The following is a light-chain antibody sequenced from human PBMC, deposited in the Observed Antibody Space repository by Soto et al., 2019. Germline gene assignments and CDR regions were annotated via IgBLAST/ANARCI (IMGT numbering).Light chain of an antibody. CDR3: HQYHSTPRT. CDR2: WAS. V-gene: IGKV4-1*01. Sequence: DIVMTQSPDSLAVSLGERATINCKSSQSVLYSSNNKNYLAWYQQKPGQPPKLLIYWASTRESGVPDRFSGGGSGTDFTLTISSLQAEDVAVYYCHQYHSTPRTFGQGTKVDIK. J-gene: IGKJ1*01. CDR1: QSVLYSSNNKNY.